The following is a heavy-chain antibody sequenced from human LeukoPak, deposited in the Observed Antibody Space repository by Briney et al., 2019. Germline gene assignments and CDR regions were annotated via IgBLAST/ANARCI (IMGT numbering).Heavy chain of an antibody. V-gene: IGHV3-11*04. CDR1: GFTFSDNY. CDR2: ISSSGNTT. Sequence: PGGSLRLSCAASGFTFSDNYMSWIRQAPGKGLEWVSYISSSGNTTYNADSVKGRFSITRDNSKNTLFLQMNSLRAEDTAVYYCSRRFDSWGQGTQVTVSS. CDR3: SRRFDS. J-gene: IGHJ4*02.